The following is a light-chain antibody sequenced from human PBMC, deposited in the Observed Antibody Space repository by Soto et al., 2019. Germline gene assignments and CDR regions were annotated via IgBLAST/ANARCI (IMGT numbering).Light chain of an antibody. CDR2: AAS. Sequence: DIQMTQSPSSLPASVGDRITISCRASQTITSFLNWYQHKPGKAPKLLIYAASSLQSGVPSRFSGSGFGTDFTLTISSLQPEDFTTYYCQQGYSIPWTFGQGTKVDIK. CDR1: QTITSF. J-gene: IGKJ1*01. CDR3: QQGYSIPWT. V-gene: IGKV1-39*01.